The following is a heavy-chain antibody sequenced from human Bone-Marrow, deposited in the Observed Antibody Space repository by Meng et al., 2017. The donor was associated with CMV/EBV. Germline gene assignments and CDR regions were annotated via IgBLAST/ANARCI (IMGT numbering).Heavy chain of an antibody. CDR2: IKQDGSEK. Sequence: GESLKISCAASGFTFSSYWMSWVRQAPGKGLEWVANIKQDGSEKYYVDSVKGRFTISRDNAKNSLYLQMNSLRAEDTAVYYCARVKSGDIVVVVAASGGMDVWGQGPTVTVSS. D-gene: IGHD2-15*01. J-gene: IGHJ6*02. V-gene: IGHV3-7*01. CDR3: ARVKSGDIVVVVAASGGMDV. CDR1: GFTFSSYW.